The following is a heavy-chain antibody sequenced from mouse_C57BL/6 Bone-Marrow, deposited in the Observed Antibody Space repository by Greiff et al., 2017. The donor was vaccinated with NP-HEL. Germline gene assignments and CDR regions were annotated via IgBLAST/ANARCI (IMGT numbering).Heavy chain of an antibody. D-gene: IGHD1-1*01. CDR2: IYPSDSET. CDR1: GYTFTSYW. CDR3: ASRLLRYWYFDV. J-gene: IGHJ1*03. Sequence: QVQLKQPGAELVRPGSSVKLSCKASGYTFTSYWMDWVKQRPGQGLEWIGNIYPSDSETHYNQKFKDKATLTVDKSSSTAYMQLSSLTSEDSAVYYCASRLLRYWYFDVWGTGTTVTVSS. V-gene: IGHV1-61*01.